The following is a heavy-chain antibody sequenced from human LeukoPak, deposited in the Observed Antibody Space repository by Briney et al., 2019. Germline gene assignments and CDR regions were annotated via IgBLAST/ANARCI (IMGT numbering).Heavy chain of an antibody. J-gene: IGHJ4*02. D-gene: IGHD6-13*01. CDR1: GFTFSSYW. CDR3: TRVFVGDEYSSSGY. V-gene: IGHV3-7*01. CDR2: IKQDGSEK. Sequence: GGSLRLSCAASGFTFSSYWMSWVRQAPGKGLEWVANIKQDGSEKYYVDSVKGRFTVSRDNAKNTLYLQMNSLKVEDTAMYYCTRVFVGDEYSSSGYWGQGTLVTVSS.